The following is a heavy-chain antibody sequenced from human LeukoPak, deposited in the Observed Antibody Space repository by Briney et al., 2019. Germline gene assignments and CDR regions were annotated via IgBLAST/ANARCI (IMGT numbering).Heavy chain of an antibody. V-gene: IGHV1-69*05. Sequence: SVKVSCKASGGTFSSYAISWVRQAPGQGLEWMGRIIPIFGTANYAQKFQGRVTITTDESTSTAYMELSSLRSEDTAVYCCARGKRRVYSVGFDYWGQGTLVTVSS. CDR3: ARGKRRVYSVGFDY. J-gene: IGHJ4*02. CDR1: GGTFSSYA. D-gene: IGHD5/OR15-5a*01. CDR2: IIPIFGTA.